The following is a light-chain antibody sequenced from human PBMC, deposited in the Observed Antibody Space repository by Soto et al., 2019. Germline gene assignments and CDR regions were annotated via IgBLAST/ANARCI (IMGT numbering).Light chain of an antibody. CDR1: SSDVGSYNL. J-gene: IGLJ1*01. Sequence: QSVLTQPASVSGSPGQSITISCTGTSSDVGSYNLVSWYQQHPGKAPKLMIYEGSKRPSWVSNRFSGSKSGNTASLTISGLQAEDEADYYCCSYAGSSTPYVFGTGTKLTVL. CDR2: EGS. V-gene: IGLV2-23*01. CDR3: CSYAGSSTPYV.